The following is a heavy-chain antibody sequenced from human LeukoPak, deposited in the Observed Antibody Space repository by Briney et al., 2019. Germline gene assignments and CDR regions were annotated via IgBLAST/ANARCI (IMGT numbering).Heavy chain of an antibody. CDR1: GFTFTNSA. Sequence: SVKASCKASGFTFTNSAMQWVRQARGQRLEWIGWIVVASGNTKYAQKFQERVTITRDMSTGTAYMELSSLSPEDTAVYYCAAAPIEMQQRGFDYWGQGTLVTVSS. CDR2: IVVASGNT. V-gene: IGHV1-58*02. D-gene: IGHD5-24*01. J-gene: IGHJ4*02. CDR3: AAAPIEMQQRGFDY.